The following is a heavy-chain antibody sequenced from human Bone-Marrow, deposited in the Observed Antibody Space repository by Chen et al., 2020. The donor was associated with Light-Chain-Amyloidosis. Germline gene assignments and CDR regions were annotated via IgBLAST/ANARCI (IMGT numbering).Heavy chain of an antibody. J-gene: IGHJ4*02. V-gene: IGHV5-51*01. Sequence: EVQLEQSGPEVKKPGESLKISCKGSGYTFPNYWIGWVRQMPGKGLEWMGGIYPDGSDARSSPSFEGQVTIAADKSITTAYLQWMSLKASDTAMYYCARRRDGYNIDYWGQGTLVTVSS. D-gene: IGHD5-12*01. CDR3: ARRRDGYNIDY. CDR2: IYPDGSDA. CDR1: GYTFPNYW.